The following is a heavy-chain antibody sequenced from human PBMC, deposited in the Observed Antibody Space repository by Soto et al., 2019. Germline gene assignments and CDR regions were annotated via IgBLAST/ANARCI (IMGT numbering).Heavy chain of an antibody. V-gene: IGHV4-34*01. CDR1: GGSFSGYY. CDR3: ARDAYYDFWSGYSRWFDP. D-gene: IGHD3-3*01. CDR2: INHSGST. Sequence: PSETLSLTCAVYGGSFSGYYWSWIRQPPGKGLEWIGEINHSGSTNYNPSLKSRVTISVDTSKNQFSLKLSSVTAADTAVYYCARDAYYDFWSGYSRWFDPWGQGTLVT. J-gene: IGHJ5*02.